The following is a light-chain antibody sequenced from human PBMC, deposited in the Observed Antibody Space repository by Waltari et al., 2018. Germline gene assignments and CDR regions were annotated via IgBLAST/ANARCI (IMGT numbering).Light chain of an antibody. CDR3: QQYNSDDWT. V-gene: IGKV1-5*01. Sequence: DIQMTQSPSTLSAFVGERVTITCRARQGINRWVAWYQQKPGKAPKLLFHEVSSWVSGVPSRFSGSGSGTEFTLTISSLQPDDFATYYCQQYNSDDWTFGQGTKVEI. J-gene: IGKJ1*01. CDR2: EVS. CDR1: QGINRW.